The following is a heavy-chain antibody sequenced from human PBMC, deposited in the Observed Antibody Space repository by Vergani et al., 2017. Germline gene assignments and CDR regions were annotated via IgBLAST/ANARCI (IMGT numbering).Heavy chain of an antibody. CDR1: GFTFSSYW. CDR2: IKQDGSEK. D-gene: IGHD3-22*01. Sequence: EVQLVESGGGLVQPGGSLRLSCAASGFTFSSYWMSWVRQAPGKGLEWVANIKQDGSEKYYVDSVKGRFTISRDNAKNSLYLQMNSLRAEDTAVYYCARGRDYYDSSGYSFNFDYWGQGTLVTVSS. J-gene: IGHJ4*02. V-gene: IGHV3-7*01. CDR3: ARGRDYYDSSGYSFNFDY.